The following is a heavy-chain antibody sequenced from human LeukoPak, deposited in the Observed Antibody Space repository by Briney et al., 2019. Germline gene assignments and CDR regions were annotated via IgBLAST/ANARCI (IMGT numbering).Heavy chain of an antibody. V-gene: IGHV3-7*01. Sequence: GGSLRLSCAASGFTFSSYWMSWVRQAPGKGLEWVANIKQDVSEKYYVDSVKGRFTISRDNAKNSLYLQMNSLRAEDTAVYFCARDHSDCVRVGLDYWGQGTLVTVSS. CDR1: GFTFSSYW. CDR3: ARDHSDCVRVGLDY. CDR2: IKQDVSEK. D-gene: IGHD2-21*02. J-gene: IGHJ4*02.